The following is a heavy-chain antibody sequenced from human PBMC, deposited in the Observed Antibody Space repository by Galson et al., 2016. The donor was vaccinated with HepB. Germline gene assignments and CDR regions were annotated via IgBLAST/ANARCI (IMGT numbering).Heavy chain of an antibody. Sequence: QSGAEVKKPGESLKISCKGSGYSFTTHWIGWVRQMPGKGLEWMGIIYPGASDTRYSPSFQGHVGISADKSLNTAYLQWSSLKASDTAMYYSARLGSRGGYTYWYFELWGRGTLVTVSS. V-gene: IGHV5-51*01. D-gene: IGHD3-16*01. CDR1: GYSFTTHW. J-gene: IGHJ2*01. CDR2: IYPGASDT. CDR3: ARLGSRGGYTYWYFEL.